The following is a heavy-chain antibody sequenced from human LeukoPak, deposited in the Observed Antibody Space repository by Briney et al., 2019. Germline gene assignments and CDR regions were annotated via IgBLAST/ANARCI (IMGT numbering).Heavy chain of an antibody. CDR3: ATFPIVGASSRGLGFDY. Sequence: GASVKVSCKASGGTFSSYAISWVRQAPGQGLEWMGGIIPIFGTANYAQKFQGRVTITTDESTSTAYMELSSLRSEDTAVYYCATFPIVGASSRGLGFDYWGQGTLVTVSS. CDR2: IIPIFGTA. V-gene: IGHV1-69*05. CDR1: GGTFSSYA. J-gene: IGHJ4*02. D-gene: IGHD1-26*01.